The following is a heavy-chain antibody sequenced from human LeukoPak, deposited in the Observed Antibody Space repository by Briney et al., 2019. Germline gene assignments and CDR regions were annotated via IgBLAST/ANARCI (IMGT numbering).Heavy chain of an antibody. CDR1: GGSISATNW. D-gene: IGHD1-26*01. V-gene: IGHV4/OR15-8*02. J-gene: IGHJ4*02. Sequence: SETLSLTCGVSGGSISATNWWSWVRQPPGQGLEWIGEISLAGQTNYNPSLNGRVTMSLDKSSNQLSLHLTSVTAADTATYFCSRESGPFCPFGNWGQGTLVIVSS. CDR2: ISLAGQT. CDR3: SRESGPFCPFGN.